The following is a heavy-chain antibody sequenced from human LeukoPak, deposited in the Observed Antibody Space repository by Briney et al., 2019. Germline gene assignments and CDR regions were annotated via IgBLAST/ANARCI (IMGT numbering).Heavy chain of an antibody. CDR3: AKDVPRIVYSSGWYAPPIFDY. J-gene: IGHJ4*02. D-gene: IGHD6-19*01. V-gene: IGHV3-23*01. CDR2: ISGSGGST. Sequence: PGGSLRLSCTASGFTFINYVMTWVRQAPGKGLEWVSAISGSGGSTYYADSVKGRFTISRDNSKNTLYLQMNSLRAEDTAVYYCAKDVPRIVYSSGWYAPPIFDYWGQGTLVTVSS. CDR1: GFTFINYV.